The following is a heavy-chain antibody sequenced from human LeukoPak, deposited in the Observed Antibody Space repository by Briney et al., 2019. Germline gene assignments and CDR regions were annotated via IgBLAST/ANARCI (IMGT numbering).Heavy chain of an antibody. CDR2: INHSGST. V-gene: IGHV4-34*01. CDR3: ARQGLRPHTP. Sequence: SETLSLTCAVYGGSFSGYYWSWIRQPPGKGLEWIGEINHSGSTNYNPSLKSRVTISVDTSKNQFSLKLSSVTAADTAVYYCARQGLRPHTPWGQGTLVTVSS. CDR1: GGSFSGYY. J-gene: IGHJ5*02.